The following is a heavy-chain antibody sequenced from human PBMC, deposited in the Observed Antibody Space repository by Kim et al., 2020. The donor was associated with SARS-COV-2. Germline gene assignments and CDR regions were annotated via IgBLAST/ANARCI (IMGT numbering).Heavy chain of an antibody. D-gene: IGHD3-9*01. CDR2: INHSGST. CDR1: GGSFSGYY. V-gene: IGHV4-34*01. CDR3: ARVRGYDILTDYYTKKYYFDY. J-gene: IGHJ4*02. Sequence: SETLSLTCAVYGGSFSGYYWSWIRQPPGKGLEWIGEINHSGSTNYNPSLKSRVTISVDTSKNQFSLKLSSVTAADTAVYYCARVRGYDILTDYYTKKYYFDYWGQGTLVTVSS.